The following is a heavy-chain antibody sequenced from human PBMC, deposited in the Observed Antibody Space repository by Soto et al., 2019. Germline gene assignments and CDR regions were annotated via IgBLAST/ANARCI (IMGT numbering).Heavy chain of an antibody. Sequence: QTGGSLRLSCAASGFTFSNYGIHWVRQAPGKGLEWVAVISYDGDNKYYADSVKGRFTISRDNSKNTLYPQMNSLRAEDTAVYYCAKDRVATSYFYGMDAWGQGTTVTVSS. J-gene: IGHJ6*02. CDR3: AKDRVATSYFYGMDA. D-gene: IGHD5-12*01. V-gene: IGHV3-30*18. CDR2: ISYDGDNK. CDR1: GFTFSNYG.